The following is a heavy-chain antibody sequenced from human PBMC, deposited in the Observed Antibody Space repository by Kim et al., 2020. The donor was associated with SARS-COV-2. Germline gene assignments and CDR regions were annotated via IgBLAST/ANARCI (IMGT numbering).Heavy chain of an antibody. CDR1: GGSFSGYY. V-gene: IGHV4-34*01. CDR2: INHSGST. CDR3: ARGVRYYGSGSYYGY. D-gene: IGHD3-10*01. J-gene: IGHJ4*02. Sequence: SETLSLTCAVYGGSFSGYYWSWIRQPPGKGLEWIGEINHSGSTNYNPSLKSRVTISVDTSKNQFSLKLSSVTAADTAVYYCARGVRYYGSGSYYGYWGQGTLVTVSS.